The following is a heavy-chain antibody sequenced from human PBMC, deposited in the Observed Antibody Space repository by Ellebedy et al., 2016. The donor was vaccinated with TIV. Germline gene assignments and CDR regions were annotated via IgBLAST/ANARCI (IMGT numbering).Heavy chain of an antibody. V-gene: IGHV3-23*01. Sequence: PGGSLRLSCAASGFTFSSYAMSWVRQAPGKGLEWVSAISGSGGSTYYADSVKGRFTISRDNSKNTLYLQMNSLRAEDTAVYYCAKGRPWIQLWLRGRWYFDLWGRGTLVTVSS. D-gene: IGHD5-18*01. CDR3: AKGRPWIQLWLRGRWYFDL. CDR1: GFTFSSYA. J-gene: IGHJ2*01. CDR2: ISGSGGST.